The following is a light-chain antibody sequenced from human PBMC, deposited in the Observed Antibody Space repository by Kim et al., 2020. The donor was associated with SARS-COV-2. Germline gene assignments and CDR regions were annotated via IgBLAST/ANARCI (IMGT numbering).Light chain of an antibody. Sequence: SYELTQPPSVSVAPGKTARITCGGNNIGSKSVHWYQQKPGQAPVLVIYYDSDRPSGIPERFSGSNSGNTATLTISRVEAGDEADYYCQVWDSSSAYVFG. CDR1: NIGSKS. V-gene: IGLV3-21*04. CDR3: QVWDSSSAYV. J-gene: IGLJ1*01. CDR2: YDS.